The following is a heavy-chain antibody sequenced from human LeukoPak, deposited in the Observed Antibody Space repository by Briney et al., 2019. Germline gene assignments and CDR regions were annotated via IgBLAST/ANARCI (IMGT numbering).Heavy chain of an antibody. Sequence: PGGSLRLSCAASGFXFSSYEMNWVRQAPGKGLEWVSYISSSGSTIYYADSVKGRFTISRDNAKNSLYLQMNSLRAEDTAVYYCAREVGELASHDAFDIWGQGTMVTVSS. J-gene: IGHJ3*02. D-gene: IGHD3-16*01. CDR1: GFXFSSYE. V-gene: IGHV3-48*03. CDR2: ISSSGSTI. CDR3: AREVGELASHDAFDI.